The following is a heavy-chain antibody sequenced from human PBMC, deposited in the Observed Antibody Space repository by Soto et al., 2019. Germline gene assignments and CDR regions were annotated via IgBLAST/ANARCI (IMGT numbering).Heavy chain of an antibody. CDR1: GGTFSSYS. CDR3: ARAVVLTFTRYYDMDV. J-gene: IGHJ6*02. CDR2: LIPRFGTA. V-gene: IGHV1-69*18. D-gene: IGHD3-22*01. Sequence: QVQLVQSGAEVKTPGSSVKVSCKASGGTFSSYSINWVRQAPGQGLEWMGRLIPRFGTADYAQRFKGRVTFTADESSNTASMEVTNLTSDDTAVYYCARAVVLTFTRYYDMDVWGQGTTVTVSS.